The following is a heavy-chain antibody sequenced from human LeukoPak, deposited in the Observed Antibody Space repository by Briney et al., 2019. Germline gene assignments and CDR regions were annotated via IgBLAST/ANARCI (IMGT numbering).Heavy chain of an antibody. CDR3: AREHCSSTSCYFDY. Sequence: ASVEVSCKASGYTFTSYGISWVRQAPGQGLEWMGWISAYNGNTNYAQKLQGRVTMTTDTSTSTAYMELRSLRSDDTAVYYCAREHCSSTSCYFDYWGQGTLVTVSS. J-gene: IGHJ4*02. D-gene: IGHD2-2*01. V-gene: IGHV1-18*01. CDR2: ISAYNGNT. CDR1: GYTFTSYG.